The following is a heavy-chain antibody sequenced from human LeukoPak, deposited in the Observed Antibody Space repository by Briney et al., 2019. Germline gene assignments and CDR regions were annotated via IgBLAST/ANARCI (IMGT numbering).Heavy chain of an antibody. D-gene: IGHD2-2*01. CDR3: ARSYCSSPSCYLTPFDY. J-gene: IGHJ4*02. Sequence: PGRSLRLSCAASGFTFSSYGMHWVRQAPGKGLEWVAVISYDGSNKYYADSVKGRFTISRDNSKNTLYLQMNSLRAEDTAVYYCARSYCSSPSCYLTPFDYWGQGTLVTVSS. CDR2: ISYDGSNK. V-gene: IGHV3-30*03. CDR1: GFTFSSYG.